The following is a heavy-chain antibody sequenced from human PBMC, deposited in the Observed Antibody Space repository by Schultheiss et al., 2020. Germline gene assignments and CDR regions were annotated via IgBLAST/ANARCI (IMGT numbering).Heavy chain of an antibody. V-gene: IGHV3-23*01. Sequence: GGSLRLSCAASGFTFSSYAMSWVRQAPGKGLEWVSAISGSGGSTYYADSVKGRFTISRDNSKNTLYLQMNSLRAEDTAVYYCAKDSFSGDGYNYGTEYFQHWGQGTLVIVAS. CDR2: ISGSGGST. CDR1: GFTFSSYA. D-gene: IGHD5-24*01. CDR3: AKDSFSGDGYNYGTEYFQH. J-gene: IGHJ1*01.